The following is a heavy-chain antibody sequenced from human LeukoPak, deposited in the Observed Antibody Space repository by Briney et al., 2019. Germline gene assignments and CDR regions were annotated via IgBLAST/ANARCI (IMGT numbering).Heavy chain of an antibody. J-gene: IGHJ4*02. CDR3: ARDRPYYYDSSGYSDPDY. Sequence: PGGSLRLSCVASGFTFSAYSMNWVRQAPGKGLEWVSYISTSSVNIYYADSVKGRFTISRDNAKNSLYLQMNSLRAEDTAVYYCARDRPYYYDSSGYSDPDYWGQGTLVTVSS. CDR1: GFTFSAYS. D-gene: IGHD3-22*01. CDR2: ISTSSVNI. V-gene: IGHV3-48*04.